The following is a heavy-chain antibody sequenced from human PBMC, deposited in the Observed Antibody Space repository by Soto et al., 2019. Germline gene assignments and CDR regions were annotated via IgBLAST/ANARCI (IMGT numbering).Heavy chain of an antibody. CDR1: GFTFSNYA. Sequence: QVQLVESGGGVVQPGRSLRLSCAASGFTFSNYAIHWVRQAPGKGLEWVAVVSYDGSNKFYADSVRGRFTISKDNSKNTVYLQMNSLRAEDTALYYCARDGRGLTGTGVHWFDSWGQGTLVTVSS. J-gene: IGHJ5*01. V-gene: IGHV3-30*03. D-gene: IGHD1-7*01. CDR3: ARDGRGLTGTGVHWFDS. CDR2: VSYDGSNK.